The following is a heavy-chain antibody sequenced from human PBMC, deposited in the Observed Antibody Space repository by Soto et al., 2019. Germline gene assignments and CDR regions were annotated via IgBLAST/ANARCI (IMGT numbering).Heavy chain of an antibody. CDR1: GYTFTNYD. Sequence: QVQLAQSGAEVKKPGASVKVSCETSGYTFTNYDINWVRQAAGQGLEWMGWINPDSDNTGYAQKFQGRVTMTRDTSISTAYMELNSLRSEDTAVYYCARGRRYCTTTSCYPPALFPYGMDVWGQGTTVTVSS. D-gene: IGHD2-2*01. V-gene: IGHV1-8*01. CDR2: INPDSDNT. CDR3: ARGRRYCTTTSCYPPALFPYGMDV. J-gene: IGHJ6*02.